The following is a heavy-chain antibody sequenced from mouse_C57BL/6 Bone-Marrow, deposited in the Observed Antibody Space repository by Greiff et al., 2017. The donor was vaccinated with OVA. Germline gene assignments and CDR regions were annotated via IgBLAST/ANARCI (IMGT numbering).Heavy chain of an antibody. CDR3: ARGKGELRHFDY. CDR2: VSYDGNN. J-gene: IGHJ2*01. D-gene: IGHD3-2*02. V-gene: IGHV3-6*01. Sequence: EVKLMESGPGLVKPSQSLSLTCSVTGYSITSGYYWNWIRQFPGNRLEWVGYVSYDGNNNYNPSLNNRISITLDTSKNQFFLKLNSVTTEDTATYDCARGKGELRHFDYWGQGTTLTVSA. CDR1: GYSITSGYY.